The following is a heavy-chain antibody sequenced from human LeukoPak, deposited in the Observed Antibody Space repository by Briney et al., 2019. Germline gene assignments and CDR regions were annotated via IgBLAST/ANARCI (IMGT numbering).Heavy chain of an antibody. Sequence: GASVKVSCKASGYTFTSYGISWVRQAPGQGLEWMGWISAYNGNTNYAQKLQGRVTMTTDTSTSTAYMELRSLRSDDTAVYYCARDHSFPRYYDILTGYYYMDVWGKGTTVTVSS. V-gene: IGHV1-18*01. D-gene: IGHD3-9*01. CDR2: ISAYNGNT. CDR3: ARDHSFPRYYDILTGYYYMDV. CDR1: GYTFTSYG. J-gene: IGHJ6*03.